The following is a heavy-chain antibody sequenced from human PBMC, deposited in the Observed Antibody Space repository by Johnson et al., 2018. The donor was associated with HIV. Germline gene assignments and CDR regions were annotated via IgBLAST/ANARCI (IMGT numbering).Heavy chain of an antibody. D-gene: IGHD2-2*01. V-gene: IGHV3-30*04. CDR3: ARAANGVLPAGTFDI. CDR2: ISYDASNK. CDR1: GFTFSSYV. Sequence: VQLVESGGGLVQPGGSLRLSCAASGFTFSSYVMHWVRQAPGKGLEWVALISYDASNKFYADSVKGRFTISRDKTKKTLYLQMNSLRVEDTAVYYCARAANGVLPAGTFDIWGRGTMVTVSS. J-gene: IGHJ3*02.